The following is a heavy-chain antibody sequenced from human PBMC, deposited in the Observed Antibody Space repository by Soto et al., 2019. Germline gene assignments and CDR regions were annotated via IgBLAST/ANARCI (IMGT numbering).Heavy chain of an antibody. D-gene: IGHD6-6*01. Sequence: QVQLQQWGAGLLKPSETLSLTCAVYGESFSGYYWNWIRQPPGKGLEWIGEINHSGSTNYNPSLKSRVTMSVDTSKNQFSLKLSSVTAADTAVYYCARAEYTSSAPGFWGQGTLVTVSS. V-gene: IGHV4-34*01. CDR2: INHSGST. CDR1: GESFSGYY. J-gene: IGHJ4*02. CDR3: ARAEYTSSAPGF.